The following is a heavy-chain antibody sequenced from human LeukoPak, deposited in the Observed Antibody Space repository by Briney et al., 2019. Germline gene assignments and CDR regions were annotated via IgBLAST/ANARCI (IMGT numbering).Heavy chain of an antibody. CDR1: GGSFSGYY. V-gene: IGHV4-34*01. CDR2: INHSGST. D-gene: IGHD3-22*01. Sequence: SETLSLTCAVYGGSFSGYYWSWIRQPPGKGLEWIGEINHSGSTNYNPSLKSRVTISVDTSKNQFSLKLSSVTAADTAVYYCARDSIVGVDWFDPWGQETLVTVSS. J-gene: IGHJ5*02. CDR3: ARDSIVGVDWFDP.